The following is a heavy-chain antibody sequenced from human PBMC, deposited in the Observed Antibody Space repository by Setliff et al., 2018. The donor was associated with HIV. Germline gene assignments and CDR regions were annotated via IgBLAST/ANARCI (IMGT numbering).Heavy chain of an antibody. V-gene: IGHV1-8*01. CDR2: MNPNTGVS. D-gene: IGHD3-10*01. J-gene: IGHJ6*04. CDR1: GHTFTNVD. Sequence: ASVKVSCQASGHTFTNVDIHWLRRATGQGLEWMGWMNPNTGVSGYALKFQARVTMTRDTSISTAYMELSSQTSEDTAVYYCARGKGVGGVVITGGLDVWGKGTTVTVSS. CDR3: ARGKGVGGVVITGGLDV.